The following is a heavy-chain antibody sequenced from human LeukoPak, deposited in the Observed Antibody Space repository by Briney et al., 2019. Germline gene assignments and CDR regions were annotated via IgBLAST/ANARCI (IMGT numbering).Heavy chain of an antibody. CDR3: ARHSEGYYDSSGYYERDAFDI. CDR2: IYYSGST. D-gene: IGHD3-22*01. Sequence: NPGGSLRLSCAVSEVTFSRYAMSWVRQPPGKGLEWIGSIYYSGSTYYNPSLKSRVTISVDTSKNQFSLKLSSVTAADTAVYYCARHSEGYYDSSGYYERDAFDIWGQGTMVTVSS. CDR1: EVTFSRYA. J-gene: IGHJ3*02. V-gene: IGHV4-39*01.